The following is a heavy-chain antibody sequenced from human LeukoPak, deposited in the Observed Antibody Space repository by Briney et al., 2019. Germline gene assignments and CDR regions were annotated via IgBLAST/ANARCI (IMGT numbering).Heavy chain of an antibody. V-gene: IGHV3-15*01. CDR2: IKSKTDGGTS. CDR1: GLTFTNAW. J-gene: IGHJ4*02. D-gene: IGHD3-16*01. CDR3: TTVGYVWGDFDY. Sequence: GGSLRLSCATSGLTFTNAWMSWFRQAPGKGLEWVGRIKSKTDGGTSDYAAPVKGRFTISRDDSKNTLYLQMNSLKTEDTAVYYCTTVGYVWGDFDYWGQGTLVTVSS.